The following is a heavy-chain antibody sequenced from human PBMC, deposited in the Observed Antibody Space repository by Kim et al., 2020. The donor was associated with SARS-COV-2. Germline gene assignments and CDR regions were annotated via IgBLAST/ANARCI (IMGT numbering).Heavy chain of an antibody. Sequence: SETLSLTCTVSGGSISSGSYYWSWVRQPAGKGLEWIGRIYSTGSTNFNPSLKIRVTISIDTSKNQFSLQLTSVTAADTAVYYCARVYFDSSGYYKIFDYWGQGTLVTVSS. CDR1: GGSISSGSYY. CDR3: ARVYFDSSGYYKIFDY. J-gene: IGHJ4*02. D-gene: IGHD3-22*01. CDR2: IYSTGST. V-gene: IGHV4-61*02.